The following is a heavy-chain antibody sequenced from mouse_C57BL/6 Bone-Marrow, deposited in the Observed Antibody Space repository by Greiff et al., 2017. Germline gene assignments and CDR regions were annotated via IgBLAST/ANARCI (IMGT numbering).Heavy chain of an antibody. CDR1: GYSITSGYY. CDR2: ISYDGSN. V-gene: IGHV3-6*01. CDR3: ARDPTVVALHYWYFDV. Sequence: EVKLVESGPGLVKPSQSLSLTCSVTGYSITSGYYWNWIRQFPGNKLEWMGYISYDGSNNYNPSLKNRISITRDTSKNQFFLKLNSVTTEDTATYYCARDPTVVALHYWYFDVWGTGTTVTVSS. D-gene: IGHD1-1*01. J-gene: IGHJ1*03.